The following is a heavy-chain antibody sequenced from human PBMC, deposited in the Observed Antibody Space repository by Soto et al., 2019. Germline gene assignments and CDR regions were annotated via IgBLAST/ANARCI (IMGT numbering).Heavy chain of an antibody. CDR1: GFSLSTSGVG. CDR3: AHQSAYGSGSYYYYGMDV. D-gene: IGHD3-10*01. Sequence: QITLKESGPTLVKPTQTLTLTCTFSGFSLSTSGVGVGWIRQPPGKALEWLALIYWDDDKRYSPSLKSRLTITKDTSKHQVVLTMTNMDPVDTATYYCAHQSAYGSGSYYYYGMDVWGQGTTVTVSS. V-gene: IGHV2-5*02. J-gene: IGHJ6*02. CDR2: IYWDDDK.